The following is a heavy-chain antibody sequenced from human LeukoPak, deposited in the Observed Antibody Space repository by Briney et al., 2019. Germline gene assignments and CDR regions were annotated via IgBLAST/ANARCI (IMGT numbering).Heavy chain of an antibody. J-gene: IGHJ4*02. V-gene: IGHV3-7*01. CDR1: EFTFSSYW. CDR3: ARSYSRFDY. D-gene: IGHD6-13*01. Sequence: GGSLRLSCVASEFTFSSYWMSWVRQAPGMGLEWVANIKQDGREIYYVDSVKGRFTISRDNAKKSLYLQMNSLRAEDTAVYYCARSYSRFDYWGQGTLVTVSS. CDR2: IKQDGREI.